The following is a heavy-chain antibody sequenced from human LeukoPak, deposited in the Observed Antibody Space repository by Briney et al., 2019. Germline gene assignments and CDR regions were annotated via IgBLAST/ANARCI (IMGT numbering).Heavy chain of an antibody. CDR3: ARVRWLQLGYFDY. J-gene: IGHJ4*02. CDR1: GGSISSDTYY. Sequence: SETLSLTCTVSGGSISSDTYYWSWIRQPAGKGLEWIGRIHTSGSTNYNPPLKSRVTISVDTSKNQFSLKLSSVTAADTAVYYCARVRWLQLGYFDYWGQGTLVTVSS. D-gene: IGHD5-24*01. CDR2: IHTSGST. V-gene: IGHV4-61*02.